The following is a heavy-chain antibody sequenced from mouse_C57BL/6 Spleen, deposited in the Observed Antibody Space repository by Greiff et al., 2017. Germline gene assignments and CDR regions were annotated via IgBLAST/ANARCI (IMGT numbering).Heavy chain of an antibody. CDR3: ASRWDYFDY. D-gene: IGHD4-1*01. J-gene: IGHJ2*01. CDR1: GYSITSGYY. CDR2: ISYDGSN. V-gene: IGHV3-6*01. Sequence: ESGPGLVKPSPSLSLTCSVTGYSITSGYYWNWLRQFPGNKLEWMGYISYDGSNNYNPSLKNRISITRDTSKNQFFLKLNSVTTEDTATYYCASRWDYFDYWGQGTTLTVSS.